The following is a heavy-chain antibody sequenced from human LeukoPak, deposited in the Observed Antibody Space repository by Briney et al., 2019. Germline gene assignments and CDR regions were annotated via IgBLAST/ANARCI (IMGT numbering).Heavy chain of an antibody. J-gene: IGHJ6*03. D-gene: IGHD3-3*01. CDR1: GGTFSCYA. V-gene: IGHV1-69*13. CDR2: IIPIFGTA. Sequence: SVKLSFKASGGTFSCYAISLVRHAPGQGLEWMGGIIPIFGTANYAQKFQGRVTITADESTSTAYMGLSSLRSEDTAGYYCARSRTIFGGGYYMDVWGKGTTVTVSS. CDR3: ARSRTIFGGGYYMDV.